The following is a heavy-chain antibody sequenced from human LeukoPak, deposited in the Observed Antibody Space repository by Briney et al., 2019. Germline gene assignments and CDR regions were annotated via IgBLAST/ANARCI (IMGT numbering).Heavy chain of an antibody. CDR3: TSLDHYDSSGGDPFDY. CDR1: GFTVSSNY. D-gene: IGHD3-22*01. V-gene: IGHV3-53*05. Sequence: PGGSLRLSCAASGFTVSSNYMSWVRQAPGRGLEWVSVIYTGGSTYYADSVKGRFTISRDNSKNTLYLQMNSLRAEGTAVYYSTSLDHYDSSGGDPFDYWAREPWSPSPQ. J-gene: IGHJ4*02. CDR2: IYTGGST.